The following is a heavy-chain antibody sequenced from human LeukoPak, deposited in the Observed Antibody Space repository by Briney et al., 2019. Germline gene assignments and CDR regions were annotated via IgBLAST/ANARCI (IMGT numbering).Heavy chain of an antibody. CDR3: ITMVRGDYYYYGMDV. V-gene: IGHV3-73*01. CDR1: GFTFSGSA. Sequence: GGSLKLSCAASGFTFSGSAMHWVRQASGKGLEWVGRIRSKAISYATAYAASVKGRFTISRDDSKNTAYLQMNSLKTEDTAVYYCITMVRGDYYYYGMDVWGKGTTVTVSS. CDR2: IRSKAISYAT. J-gene: IGHJ6*04. D-gene: IGHD3-10*01.